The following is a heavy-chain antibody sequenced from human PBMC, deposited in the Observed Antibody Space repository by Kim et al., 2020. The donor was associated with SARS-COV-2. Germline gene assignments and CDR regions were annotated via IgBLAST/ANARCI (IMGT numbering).Heavy chain of an antibody. CDR3: SGHGGYSV. CDR2: IRGNDAT. Sequence: GGSLRLSCAASGFTLTNHAMTWVRQAPGKGLEWVADIRGNDATYYADSAKGRFAISRDNSRNSVELQMNSLTADDTAVYYCSGHGGYSVWGQGARVTVS. D-gene: IGHD2-21*02. CDR1: GFTLTNHA. J-gene: IGHJ4*02. V-gene: IGHV3-23*01.